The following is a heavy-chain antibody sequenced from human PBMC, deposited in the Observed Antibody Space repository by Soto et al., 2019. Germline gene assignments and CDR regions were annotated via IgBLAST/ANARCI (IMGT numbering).Heavy chain of an antibody. CDR2: ISDSGNT. J-gene: IGHJ4*02. CDR1: GVSISNSGGYY. V-gene: IGHV4-31*03. Sequence: SETLSLTCTVSGVSISNSGGYYWSWLRQQPGKGPEWIGYISDSGNTYYRPSLRGRVTMSVDTSKNQFSLRLTSVTAADTAIYYCVRECGTGDFYFDYWGQGTLVTVSS. CDR3: VRECGTGDFYFDY.